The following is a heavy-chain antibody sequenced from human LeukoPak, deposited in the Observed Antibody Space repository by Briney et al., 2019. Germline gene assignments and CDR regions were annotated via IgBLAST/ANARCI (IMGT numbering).Heavy chain of an antibody. CDR2: ISYDGSNI. Sequence: GGSLRLSCAASGFTFSTYAMHWVRQAPGKGLEWVAVISYDGSNIYYADSVKGRFTISRDNSKNTLYLQMNSLRAEDTAVYYCAKSLDFGVVIITWGQGTLVTVSS. J-gene: IGHJ5*02. CDR3: AKSLDFGVVIIT. CDR1: GFTFSTYA. D-gene: IGHD3-3*01. V-gene: IGHV3-30-3*02.